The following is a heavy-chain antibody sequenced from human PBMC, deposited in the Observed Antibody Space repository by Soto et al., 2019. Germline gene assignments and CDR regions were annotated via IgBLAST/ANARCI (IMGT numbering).Heavy chain of an antibody. Sequence: QVQLQQWGAGLLKPSETLSLTCTVNGGSLTGYYWSWIRQPPGKGLEWIGEVKDGGSTNYSPSLWGRVSISADTSKNHFSLRLNSVTAADTAVYFCARGQEGILATHWDQGALVTVSS. CDR2: VKDGGST. CDR3: ARGQEGILATH. D-gene: IGHD5-12*01. J-gene: IGHJ4*02. V-gene: IGHV4-34*01. CDR1: GGSLTGYY.